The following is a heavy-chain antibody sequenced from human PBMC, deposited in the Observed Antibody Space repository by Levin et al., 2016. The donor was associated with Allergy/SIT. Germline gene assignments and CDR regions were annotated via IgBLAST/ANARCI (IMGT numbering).Heavy chain of an antibody. CDR2: IYYSGST. CDR3: ARWGYCSSTSCPRYYYYMDV. D-gene: IGHD2-2*01. Sequence: PGKGLEWIGYIYYSGSTYYNPSLKSRVTISVDTSKNQFSLKLSSVTAADTAVYYCARWGYCSSTSCPRYYYYMDVWGKGTTVTVSS. J-gene: IGHJ6*03. V-gene: IGHV4-30-4*01.